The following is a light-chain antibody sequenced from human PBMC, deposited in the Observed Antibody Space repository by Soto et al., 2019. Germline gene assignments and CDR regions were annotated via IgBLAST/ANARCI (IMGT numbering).Light chain of an antibody. V-gene: IGKV3-15*01. CDR3: QQYNEWPLT. CDR1: QSVRSN. J-gene: IGKJ4*01. Sequence: LMTQSPATVSVSPGERATLSCRARQSVRSNLAWYQQIPGQAPRLLIYDASTGATGIPARFSGSGSGTEFTLTISSLQSEDFAVYYCQQYNEWPLTFGGGTKVDIK. CDR2: DAS.